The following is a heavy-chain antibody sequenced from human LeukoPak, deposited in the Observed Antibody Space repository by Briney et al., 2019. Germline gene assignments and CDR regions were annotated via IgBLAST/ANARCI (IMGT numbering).Heavy chain of an antibody. J-gene: IGHJ4*02. Sequence: GGSLRLSCAASGITFSSYAMSWVRQAPGKGLEWVSGVSGSGGSTYYADSVKGRFTISRDNSKNTLYLQMNSLRAEDTAVYYCAKDLWDSGSQAYFDYWDQGTLVTVSS. D-gene: IGHD3-10*01. CDR3: AKDLWDSGSQAYFDY. V-gene: IGHV3-23*01. CDR2: VSGSGGST. CDR1: GITFSSYA.